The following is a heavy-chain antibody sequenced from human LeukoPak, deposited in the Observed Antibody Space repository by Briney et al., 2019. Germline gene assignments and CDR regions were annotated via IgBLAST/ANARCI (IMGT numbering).Heavy chain of an antibody. J-gene: IGHJ3*02. CDR1: GGSFSGYY. CDR2: INHSGST. CDR3: AREGANDAFDI. Sequence: SETLSLTCAVYGGSFSGYYWSWIRQPPGKGLEWIGEINHSGSTNYNPSLKSRVTISVDTSKNQFSLKLSSVTAADTAVYYCAREGANDAFDIWGQGTMVTVSS. V-gene: IGHV4-34*01.